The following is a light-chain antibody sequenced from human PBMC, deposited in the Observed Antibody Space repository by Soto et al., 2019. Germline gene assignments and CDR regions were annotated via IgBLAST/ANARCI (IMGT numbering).Light chain of an antibody. V-gene: IGKV3-20*01. CDR2: GAS. Sequence: EIVLTQSPGTLSLSPGERATLSCRASQSVTKSLAWYQQKPGQAPRLLIYGASSRATGIPDRFSGSGSGTDFTLTISRLEPEDFAVYYCQQYCGSPRTFGQGTKVDIK. J-gene: IGKJ1*01. CDR1: QSVTKS. CDR3: QQYCGSPRT.